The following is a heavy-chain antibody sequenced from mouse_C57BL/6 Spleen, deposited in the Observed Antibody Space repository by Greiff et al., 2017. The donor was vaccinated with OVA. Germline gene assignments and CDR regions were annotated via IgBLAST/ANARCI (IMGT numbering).Heavy chain of an antibody. Sequence: QVQLQQSGPELVKPGASVKISCKASGYAFSSSWMNWVKQRPGKGLEWIGRIYPGDGDTNYNGKFKGKATLTADKSSSTAYMQLSSLTSEDSAVYFCARELGPFDYWGQGTALTVYS. D-gene: IGHD4-1*01. CDR2: IYPGDGDT. V-gene: IGHV1-82*01. CDR3: ARELGPFDY. J-gene: IGHJ2*01. CDR1: GYAFSSSW.